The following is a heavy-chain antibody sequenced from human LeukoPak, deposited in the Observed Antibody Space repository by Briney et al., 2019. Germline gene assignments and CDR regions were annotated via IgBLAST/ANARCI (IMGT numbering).Heavy chain of an antibody. V-gene: IGHV3-48*03. CDR1: GFTFSSYE. CDR2: ISSSGSTI. CDR3: ARLHGYSYGYFDY. D-gene: IGHD5-18*01. Sequence: GGSLRLSCAASGFTFSSYEMNWVRQAPGKGLEWVSYISSSGSTIYYADSVKGRFTISRDNAKNSLYLQMNSLRAEDTAVYYCARLHGYSYGYFDYWGQGTLVTVSS. J-gene: IGHJ4*02.